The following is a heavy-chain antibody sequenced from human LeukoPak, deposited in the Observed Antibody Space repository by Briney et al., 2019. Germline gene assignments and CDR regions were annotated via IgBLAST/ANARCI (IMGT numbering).Heavy chain of an antibody. J-gene: IGHJ4*02. V-gene: IGHV3-20*04. CDR2: INRNGGST. CDR3: ARSPQQWELPDFDY. D-gene: IGHD1-26*01. Sequence: PGGSLRLSCAASGFTFDDYGMSWVRQAPGKGLEWVSGINRNGGSTGNADSVKGRFTISRDNAKNSLYLQMNSLRAEDTALYYCARSPQQWELPDFDYWGQGTLVTVSS. CDR1: GFTFDDYG.